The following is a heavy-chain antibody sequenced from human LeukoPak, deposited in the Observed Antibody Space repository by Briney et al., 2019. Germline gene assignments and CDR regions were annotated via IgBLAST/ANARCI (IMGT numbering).Heavy chain of an antibody. Sequence: GGSLRLSCAASGFTFSSYAMSWARQAPGKGLEWVSAISGSGGSTYYADSVKGRFTISRDNSKNTLYLQMNSLRAEDTAVYYCAKLRVTTVTTRQWYAFDIWGQGTMVTVSS. J-gene: IGHJ3*02. D-gene: IGHD4-17*01. CDR3: AKLRVTTVTTRQWYAFDI. CDR1: GFTFSSYA. V-gene: IGHV3-23*01. CDR2: ISGSGGST.